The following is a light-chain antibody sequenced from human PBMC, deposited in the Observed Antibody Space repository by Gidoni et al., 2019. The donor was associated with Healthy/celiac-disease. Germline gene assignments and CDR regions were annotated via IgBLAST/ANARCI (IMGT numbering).Light chain of an antibody. CDR2: LNN. J-gene: IGLJ3*02. CDR1: SSNIGAGYD. Sequence: QSVLTQPPSVSGAPGQRVTISCTGSSSNIGAGYDLHWYQQLPGTAPKLLIFLNNNRPSGVPDRFSGSKSGTSASLAITGLQAEDEADYYCQSYDTSLSGSEVFGGGTKVTVL. V-gene: IGLV1-40*01. CDR3: QSYDTSLSGSEV.